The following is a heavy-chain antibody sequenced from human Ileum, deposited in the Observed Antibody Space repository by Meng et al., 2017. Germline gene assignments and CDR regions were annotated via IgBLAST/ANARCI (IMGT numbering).Heavy chain of an antibody. CDR2: IHHSGTT. Sequence: QVQLQESGPGLVKPSGTLSLTCAVSGGSISSSIWWSWVRQPPEKGLEWIGEIHHSGTTNYSPSLKSRLTISVDKSKNQFSLELQSVTAADTAVYFCARGVVSGSHYNTYWGQGILVTVSS. J-gene: IGHJ4*02. CDR3: ARGVVSGSHYNTY. D-gene: IGHD3-10*01. CDR1: GGSISSSIW. V-gene: IGHV4-4*02.